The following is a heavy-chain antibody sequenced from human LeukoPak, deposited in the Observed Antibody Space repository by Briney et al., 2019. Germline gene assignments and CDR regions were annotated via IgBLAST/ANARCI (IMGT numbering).Heavy chain of an antibody. CDR2: IDYSGNT. Sequence: SETLSLTCTVSGGSISSSSYYWGWIRQPPGKGLEWIGSIDYSGNTNYNPSLKSRVTISVDMSKNQFSLKLSSVTAADTAVYYCARRRWGTSGPYYYYMDVWGKGTTVTVSS. V-gene: IGHV4-39*01. D-gene: IGHD1/OR15-1a*01. CDR3: ARRRWGTSGPYYYYMDV. J-gene: IGHJ6*03. CDR1: GGSISSSSYY.